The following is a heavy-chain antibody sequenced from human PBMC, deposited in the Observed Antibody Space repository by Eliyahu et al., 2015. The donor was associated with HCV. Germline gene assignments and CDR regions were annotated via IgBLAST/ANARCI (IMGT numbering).Heavy chain of an antibody. J-gene: IGHJ6*02. CDR2: IYYSGTT. CDR1: GDSISSYY. CDR3: ARQREEVGDEYGMDV. Sequence: QVQLQESGPGLVKPSETLSLTCIVSGDSISSYYWSWIRQPPGKGLEWIGFIYYSGTTNYNPSLKSRVTISVDKSKNHFSLEVNSVTAADTAVYYCARQREEVGDEYGMDVWGQGTTVTVSS. D-gene: IGHD1-26*01. V-gene: IGHV4-59*01.